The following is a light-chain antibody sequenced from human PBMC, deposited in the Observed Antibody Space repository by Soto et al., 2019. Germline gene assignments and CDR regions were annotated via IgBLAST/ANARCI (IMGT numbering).Light chain of an antibody. CDR2: DVS. CDR3: CSYAGSYVV. CDR1: SSDVGGYNY. Sequence: QSVLIQPRSVSGSPGQSVTISCTGTSSDVGGYNYVSWYQQHPGKAPKLMIYDVSKRPSGVPDRFSGSKSGNTASLTISGLQAEDEADYYCCSYAGSYVVFGGGTKVTVL. V-gene: IGLV2-11*01. J-gene: IGLJ2*01.